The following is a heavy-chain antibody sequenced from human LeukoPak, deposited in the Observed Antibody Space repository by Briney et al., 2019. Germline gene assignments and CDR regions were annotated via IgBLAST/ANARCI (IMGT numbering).Heavy chain of an antibody. CDR3: AREAPDFYYDSSGPFDY. CDR1: GFTFSSYA. CDR2: ISYDGSNK. J-gene: IGHJ4*02. Sequence: GGSLRLSCAASGFTFSSYAMSWVRQAPGKGLEWVAVISYDGSNKYYADSVKGRFTISRDNSKNTLYLQMNSLRAEDTAVYYCAREAPDFYYDSSGPFDYWGQGTLVTVSS. V-gene: IGHV3-30*04. D-gene: IGHD3-22*01.